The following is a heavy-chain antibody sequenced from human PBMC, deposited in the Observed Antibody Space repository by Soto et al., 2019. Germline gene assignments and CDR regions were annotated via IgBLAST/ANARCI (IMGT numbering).Heavy chain of an antibody. CDR1: GFTFSEHG. J-gene: IGHJ4*02. Sequence: EVQLVESGGGSVQPGGSLRLSCAASGFTFSEHGMNWVRQAPGKGLEWVAYISGSSSTTYYADSVKGRFTISRDNAKNSLYLLMDSLRAEDTAMYYCARKFASWGQGALVIVSP. V-gene: IGHV3-48*01. CDR3: ARKFAS. CDR2: ISGSSSTT.